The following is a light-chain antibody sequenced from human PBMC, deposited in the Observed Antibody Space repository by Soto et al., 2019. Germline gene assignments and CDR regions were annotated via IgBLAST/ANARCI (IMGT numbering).Light chain of an antibody. Sequence: EIIMTQSPATLSLSAGERVTLSWRASQGIGETLAWYQHKPGQTPRLLMYDTSARATGVPARFSGSRSGTEFTLTINSLKYEDFAVYYCQRYNNWTLTFGGGTKVDI. J-gene: IGKJ4*01. CDR2: DTS. V-gene: IGKV3-15*01. CDR1: QGIGET. CDR3: QRYNNWTLT.